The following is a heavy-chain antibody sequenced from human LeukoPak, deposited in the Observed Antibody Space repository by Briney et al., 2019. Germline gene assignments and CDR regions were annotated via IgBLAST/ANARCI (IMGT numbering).Heavy chain of an antibody. Sequence: PSETLSLTCAVYGGSFSGYYWSWIRQPPEKGLEWIGEINHSGSTNYNPSLKSRVTISVDTSKNQFSLKLSSVTAADTAVYYCARGRRIAAAGSGAFDIWGQGTMVTVSS. CDR1: GGSFSGYY. J-gene: IGHJ3*02. V-gene: IGHV4-34*01. D-gene: IGHD6-13*01. CDR2: INHSGST. CDR3: ARGRRIAAAGSGAFDI.